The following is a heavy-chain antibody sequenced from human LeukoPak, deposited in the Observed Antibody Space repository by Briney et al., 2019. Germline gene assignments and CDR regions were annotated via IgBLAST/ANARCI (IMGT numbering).Heavy chain of an antibody. CDR2: ISGSGGST. V-gene: IGHV3-23*01. J-gene: IGHJ4*02. CDR3: AKNSYRVVTASSIDY. D-gene: IGHD2-21*02. Sequence: GGSLRLSCAASGFTFSSYAMSWVRQAAGKGLEWVSAISGSGGSTYYADSVKGRFTISRDNSKNTLYLQMNSLRAQDTAVYYCAKNSYRVVTASSIDYWGQGTLVTVSS. CDR1: GFTFSSYA.